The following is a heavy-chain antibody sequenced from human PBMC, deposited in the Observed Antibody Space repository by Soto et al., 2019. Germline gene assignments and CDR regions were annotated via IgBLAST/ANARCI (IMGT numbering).Heavy chain of an antibody. CDR3: ARDRGDLGDAFDL. V-gene: IGHV3-33*01. CDR1: GFTFSSYG. CDR2: IWYDGSNQ. Sequence: QVQLVESGGGVVLPGRSLRLSCAASGFTFSSYGMQWVRQAPGKGLEWVAVIWYDGSNQYYADSVKGRFTISRDNSKNTLYLRMNSLRADDTAVYYCARDRGDLGDAFDLWGQGAMVTVSS. J-gene: IGHJ3*01. D-gene: IGHD2-21*02.